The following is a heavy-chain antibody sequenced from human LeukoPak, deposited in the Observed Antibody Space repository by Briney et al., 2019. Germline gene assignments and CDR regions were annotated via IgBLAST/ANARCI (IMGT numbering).Heavy chain of an antibody. V-gene: IGHV3-48*03. CDR3: AKGIHSSAYYYFDF. CDR2: ISSSGSTI. D-gene: IGHD3-22*01. Sequence: PGGSLRLSCAASGFTFSSYEMNWVRQAPGKGLEWVSYISSSGSTIYYADSVKGRFTISRDNSKNTLYLQMNSLRAEDTAVYYCAKGIHSSAYYYFDFWGQGNLVTVSS. CDR1: GFTFSSYE. J-gene: IGHJ4*02.